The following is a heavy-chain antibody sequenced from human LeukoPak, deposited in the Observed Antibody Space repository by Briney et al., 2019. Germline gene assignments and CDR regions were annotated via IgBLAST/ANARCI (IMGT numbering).Heavy chain of an antibody. V-gene: IGHV3-74*01. CDR2: INPDGSTT. D-gene: IGHD3-22*01. J-gene: IGHJ4*02. CDR3: ARDSSGYYYDY. CDR1: GFTFSRYW. Sequence: PGESLRLSCAASGFTFSRYWIHWVRQAPGKGLEWVSRINPDGSTTTHADSVKGRFTISRDNAKNTLYLQMNSLRAEDTAVYYCARDSSGYYYDYWGQGTLVTVSS.